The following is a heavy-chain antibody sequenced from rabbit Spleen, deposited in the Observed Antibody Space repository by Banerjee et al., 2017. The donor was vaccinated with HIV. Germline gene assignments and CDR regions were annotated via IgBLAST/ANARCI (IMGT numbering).Heavy chain of an antibody. CDR2: IDTSDGDT. CDR3: ARGEPNYRTRLDL. D-gene: IGHD1-1*01. CDR1: GFSFSSNW. V-gene: IGHV1S40*01. Sequence: QSLEESGGDLVKPGGTLTLTCTVSGFSFSSNWICWVRQAPGKGLEWIACIDTSDGDTDYANWPKGRFTISKTSSTTVTLQMTSLTAADTATYFCARGEPNYRTRLDLWGPGTLVTVS. J-gene: IGHJ3*01.